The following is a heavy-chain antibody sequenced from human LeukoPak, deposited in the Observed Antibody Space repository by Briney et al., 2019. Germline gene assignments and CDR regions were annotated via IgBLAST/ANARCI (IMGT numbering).Heavy chain of an antibody. V-gene: IGHV1-8*03. CDR2: MNPNSGNT. Sequence: ASVKVSCKASGYTFTSYDINWVRQATGQGLEWMGWMNPNSGNTGYAQKFQGRVTITRNTSISTAYMELSSLRSEDTAVYYGARGRYGSGSYLLDYWGQGTLVTVSS. J-gene: IGHJ4*02. CDR3: ARGRYGSGSYLLDY. CDR1: GYTFTSYD. D-gene: IGHD3-10*01.